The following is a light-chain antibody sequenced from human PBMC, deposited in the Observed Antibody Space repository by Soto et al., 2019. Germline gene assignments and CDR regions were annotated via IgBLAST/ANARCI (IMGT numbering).Light chain of an antibody. J-gene: IGLJ1*01. V-gene: IGLV2-14*01. CDR1: SSDVGIYNY. CDR2: DVS. Sequence: QSVLTQPASVSGSPGQSITISCTGTSSDVGIYNYVSWYQQHPGKAPKLMIYDVSNRPSGVSNRFSGSKSGNTASLSISGLQAEDEADYYCSSYTSSTIYVFGTGTTVTVL. CDR3: SSYTSSTIYV.